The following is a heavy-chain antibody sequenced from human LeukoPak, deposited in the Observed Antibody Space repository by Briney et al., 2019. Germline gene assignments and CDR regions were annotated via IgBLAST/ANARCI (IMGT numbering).Heavy chain of an antibody. CDR3: ASGWNYPDAFDI. V-gene: IGHV4-59*01. Sequence: SETLSLTCTVSGGSISSYYWSWIRQPPGKGLEWIGYIYYSGSTNYNPSLKSRVTISVDTSKNQFSLKLSSVTAADTAVYYCASGWNYPDAFDIWGHGTMVTVSS. D-gene: IGHD1-7*01. J-gene: IGHJ3*02. CDR2: IYYSGST. CDR1: GGSISSYY.